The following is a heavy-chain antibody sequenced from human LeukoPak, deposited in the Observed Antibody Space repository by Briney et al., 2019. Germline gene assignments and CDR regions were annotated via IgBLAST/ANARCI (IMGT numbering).Heavy chain of an antibody. J-gene: IGHJ6*04. Sequence: GGSLRLSCAASGFTFSSYGMHWVRQAPGKGLEWAAVLSYDGSNKYYADSVKGRFTISRDNSKNTLYLQMNSLRAEDTAVYYCVGGSGSYYYYYYGMDVWGKGTTVTVSS. D-gene: IGHD3-10*01. V-gene: IGHV3-30*03. CDR3: VGGSGSYYYYYYGMDV. CDR2: LSYDGSNK. CDR1: GFTFSSYG.